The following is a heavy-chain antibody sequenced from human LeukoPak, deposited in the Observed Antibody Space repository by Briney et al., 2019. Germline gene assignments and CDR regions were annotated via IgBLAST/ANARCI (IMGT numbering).Heavy chain of an antibody. D-gene: IGHD6-19*01. CDR3: ARELRAAVAGIDY. J-gene: IGHJ4*02. V-gene: IGHV1-2*02. CDR1: GYTFTGYY. CDR2: INPNSGGT. Sequence: ASVKVSCKASGYTFTGYYMHWVRQAPGQGLEWMGWINPNSGGTNYAQKFQVRVTMTRDTSISTAYMELSRLRSDDTAVYYCARELRAAVAGIDYWGQGTLVTVSS.